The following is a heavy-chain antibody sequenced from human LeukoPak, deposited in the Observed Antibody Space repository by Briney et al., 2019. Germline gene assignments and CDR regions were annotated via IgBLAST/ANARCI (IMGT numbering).Heavy chain of an antibody. CDR1: GFTFSIFG. CDR3: AKDDPVRSAFDI. CDR2: IRYDGTNK. V-gene: IGHV3-30*02. Sequence: GGSLRLSCTASGFTFSIFGMHWVRQAPGKGLEWVAFIRYDGTNKYYADSVKGRFTISRDNSKNTLYLQMNSLRAEDTAVYYCAKDDPVRSAFDIWGQGTMVTVSS. J-gene: IGHJ3*02.